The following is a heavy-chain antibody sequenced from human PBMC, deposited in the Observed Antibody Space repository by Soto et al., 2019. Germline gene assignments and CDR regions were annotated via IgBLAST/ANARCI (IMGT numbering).Heavy chain of an antibody. V-gene: IGHV1-18*01. CDR1: SYIFISYG. J-gene: IGHJ3*02. CDR2: ISAYNGNT. D-gene: IGHD3-3*01. CDR3: ARDARNYDFWSGPTKGDAFDI. Sequence: ASVKVSCKASSYIFISYGISWVRQAPGHGLEWMGWISAYNGNTNSAQKFQGRVTMTTDTSTSTAYMELTSLRYDDTAVYYCARDARNYDFWSGPTKGDAFDIWGQGTMVTFS.